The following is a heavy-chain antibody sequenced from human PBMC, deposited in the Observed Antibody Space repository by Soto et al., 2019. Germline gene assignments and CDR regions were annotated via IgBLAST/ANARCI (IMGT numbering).Heavy chain of an antibody. CDR2: IYYSGST. CDR1: GGSISSGDYY. V-gene: IGHV4-30-4*01. Sequence: SSETLSLTCTVSGGSISSGDYYWSWIRQPPGKGLEWIGYIYYSGSTYYNPSLKSRVTISVDTSKNQFSLKLSSVTAADTAVYYCARGWAYCGGDCPSAIDYWGQGTLVTVSS. J-gene: IGHJ4*02. D-gene: IGHD2-21*02. CDR3: ARGWAYCGGDCPSAIDY.